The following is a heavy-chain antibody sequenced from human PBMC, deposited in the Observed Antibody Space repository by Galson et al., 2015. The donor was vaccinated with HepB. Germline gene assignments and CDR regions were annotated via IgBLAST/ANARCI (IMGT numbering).Heavy chain of an antibody. Sequence: SVKVSCKASGYTFTTYPMNWVRQAPGQGLEWMGWININTGTPTYAQGFTGRFVFSLDTSVSTAYLQISSLKADDTAVYYCARGGGRGEYDAFDIWGQGTMVTVSS. J-gene: IGHJ3*02. CDR3: ARGGGRGEYDAFDI. CDR1: GYTFTTYP. V-gene: IGHV7-4-1*02. CDR2: ININTGTP. D-gene: IGHD3-16*01.